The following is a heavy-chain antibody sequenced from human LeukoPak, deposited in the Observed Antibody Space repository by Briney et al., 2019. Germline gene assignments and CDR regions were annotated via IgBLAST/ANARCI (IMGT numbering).Heavy chain of an antibody. CDR2: IIPIFGTA. V-gene: IGHV1-69*13. CDR3: AKDRSDNSTWYVGSH. D-gene: IGHD2/OR15-2a*01. CDR1: GGTFSSYA. Sequence: SVKVSCKASGGTFSSYAISWVRQAPGQGLEWMGGIIPIFGTANYAQKFQGRVTITADESTSTAYMELNSLRVEDTAVYYCAKDRSDNSTWYVGSHWGQGTLVTVSS. J-gene: IGHJ4*02.